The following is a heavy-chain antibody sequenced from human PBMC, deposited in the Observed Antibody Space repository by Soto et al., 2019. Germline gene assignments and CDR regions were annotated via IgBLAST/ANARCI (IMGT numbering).Heavy chain of an antibody. Sequence: QVQLVESGGGVVQPGRSLRLSCAASGFTFSTYGMHWVRQAPGKGLEWVALIWSDGTNKYYADSVKGRFTISRDNSKKTLCLQMDSLRAEDTAVYYCVGVFDTYSCALWGQGNMVTVSA. J-gene: IGHJ4*02. CDR1: GFTFSTYG. CDR3: VGVFDTYSCAL. D-gene: IGHD3-9*01. V-gene: IGHV3-33*01. CDR2: IWSDGTNK.